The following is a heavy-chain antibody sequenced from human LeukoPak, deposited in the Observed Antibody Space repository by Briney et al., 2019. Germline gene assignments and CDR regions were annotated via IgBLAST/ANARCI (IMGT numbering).Heavy chain of an antibody. V-gene: IGHV4-34*01. CDR3: ARRKVEMATIRNRGHFDY. Sequence: SETLSLTCAVYGGSFSGYYWSWIRQPPGKGLEWIGEINHSGSTNYNPSLKSPVTISVDTSKNQFSLKLSSVTAADTAVYYCARRKVEMATIRNRGHFDYWGQGTLVTVSS. CDR1: GGSFSGYY. J-gene: IGHJ4*02. D-gene: IGHD5-24*01. CDR2: INHSGST.